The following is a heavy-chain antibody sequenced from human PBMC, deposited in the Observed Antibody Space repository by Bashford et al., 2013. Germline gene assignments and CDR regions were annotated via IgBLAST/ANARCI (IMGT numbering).Heavy chain of an antibody. CDR1: GGTFSSYA. CDR3: ASGCTNGVCTRPYYYYYMDV. D-gene: IGHD2-8*01. Sequence: SVKVSCKASGGTFSSYAISWVRQAPGQGLEWMGGIIPIFGTANYAQKFQGRVTITADESTSTAYMELSSLRSEDTAVYYCASGCTNGVCTRPYYYYYMDVWGQKGTTVTVSS. CDR2: IIPIFGTA. V-gene: IGHV1-69*13. J-gene: IGHJ6*03.